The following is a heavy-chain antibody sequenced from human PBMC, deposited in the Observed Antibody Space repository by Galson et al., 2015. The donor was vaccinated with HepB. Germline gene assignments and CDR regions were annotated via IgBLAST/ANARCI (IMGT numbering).Heavy chain of an antibody. J-gene: IGHJ6*03. CDR1: GYTFTSYG. Sequence: SVKVSCKASGYTFTSYGISWVRQAPGQGLEWMGWISAYNGNTNYAQKLQGRVTMTTDTSTSTAYMELRSLRSDDTAVYYCARERIAAAGIKYYYYYMDVWGKGTTVTVSS. CDR2: ISAYNGNT. V-gene: IGHV1-18*01. CDR3: ARERIAAAGIKYYYYYMDV. D-gene: IGHD6-13*01.